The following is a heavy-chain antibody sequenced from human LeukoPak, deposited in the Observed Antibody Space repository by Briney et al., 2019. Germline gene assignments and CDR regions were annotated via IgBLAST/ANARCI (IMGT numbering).Heavy chain of an antibody. CDR2: IYYSGST. CDR3: ARVVVAAIWFDP. J-gene: IGHJ5*02. D-gene: IGHD2-15*01. Sequence: SETLPLTCTVSGGSISSSSYYWGWIRQPPGKGLEWIGSIYYSGSTYYNPSLKRRVTISVDTSKNQFSLKLSSVSAADTAVYYCARVVVAAIWFDPWGQGTLVTVSS. CDR1: GGSISSSSYY. V-gene: IGHV4-39*01.